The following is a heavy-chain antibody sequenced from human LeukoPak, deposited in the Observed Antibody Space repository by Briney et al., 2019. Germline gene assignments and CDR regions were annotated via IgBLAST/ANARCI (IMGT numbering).Heavy chain of an antibody. V-gene: IGHV3-23*01. CDR3: AKAGGSWGGSFDY. J-gene: IGHJ4*02. CDR1: GFTFSSYA. CDR2: ISGSGAGT. Sequence: PGGSLRLSCAASGFTFSSYAMSWVRQAPGKGLEWVSAISGSGAGTYYADSVKGRFTISRDNSKNTLYLQMDSLRAEDTAVYFCAKAGGSWGGSFDYRGQGTLVTVSS. D-gene: IGHD3-16*01.